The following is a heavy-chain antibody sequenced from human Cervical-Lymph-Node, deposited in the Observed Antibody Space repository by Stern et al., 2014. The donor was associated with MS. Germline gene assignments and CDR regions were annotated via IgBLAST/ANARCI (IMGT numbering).Heavy chain of an antibody. CDR3: AKVTTSSGYSPTFDY. J-gene: IGHJ4*02. CDR1: GFTFRTYG. D-gene: IGHD3-22*01. V-gene: IGHV3-30*18. Sequence: VQLVQSGGGVVQPGRALRLSCAASGFTFRTYGMHWVRQAPAKGMERGAVISSDGSNRYYPDSVMGRFTISRDNSKNTLYLQMNSLRAEDTAVYFCAKVTTSSGYSPTFDYWGQGTLVTVSS. CDR2: ISSDGSNR.